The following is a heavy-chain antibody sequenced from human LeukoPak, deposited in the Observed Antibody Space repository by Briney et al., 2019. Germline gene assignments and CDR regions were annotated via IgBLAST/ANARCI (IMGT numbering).Heavy chain of an antibody. CDR2: IYYSGST. CDR3: ARGGYYYDSSGYYYPFDY. CDR1: GGSTTSGDYY. J-gene: IGHJ4*02. Sequence: PSETLSLTCTVSGGSTTSGDYYWSWIRQPPGKGLEWIGYIYYSGSTYYNPSLKSRVTMSVDTSKNQFSLRLSSVTAADTAVYYCARGGYYYDSSGYYYPFDYWGQGTLVIVSS. D-gene: IGHD3-22*01. V-gene: IGHV4-30-4*08.